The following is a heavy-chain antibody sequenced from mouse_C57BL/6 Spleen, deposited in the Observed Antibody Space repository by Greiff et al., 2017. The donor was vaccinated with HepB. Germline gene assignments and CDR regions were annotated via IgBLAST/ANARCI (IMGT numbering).Heavy chain of an antibody. CDR3: ARKGAYYSNYAMDY. V-gene: IGHV1-59*01. Sequence: QVQLQQPGAELVRPGTSVKLSCKASGYTFTSYWMHWVKQRPGQGLEWIGVIDPSDSYTNYNQKFKGKATLTVDTSSSTAYMQLRSLTSEDSAVYYCARKGAYYSNYAMDYWGQGTSVTVSS. CDR1: GYTFTSYW. CDR2: IDPSDSYT. J-gene: IGHJ4*01. D-gene: IGHD2-5*01.